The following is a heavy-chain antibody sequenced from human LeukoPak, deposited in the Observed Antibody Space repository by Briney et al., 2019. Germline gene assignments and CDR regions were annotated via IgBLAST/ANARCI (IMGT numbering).Heavy chain of an antibody. V-gene: IGHV4-61*01. CDR3: ARMVSGYYELDC. D-gene: IGHD3-22*01. CDR1: GGSVSSGSHY. CDR2: IYYSGST. J-gene: IGHJ4*02. Sequence: LETLSLTCTVSGGSVSSGSHYWSWIRQPPGTGLEWIGYIYYSGSTNYNPSLESRVAISVDTPKNQFSLNLSSVTAADTAVYYCARMVSGYYELDCWGQGTLVTVSS.